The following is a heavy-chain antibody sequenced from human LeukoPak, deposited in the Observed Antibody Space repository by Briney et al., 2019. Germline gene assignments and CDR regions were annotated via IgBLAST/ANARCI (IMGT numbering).Heavy chain of an antibody. D-gene: IGHD3-22*01. Sequence: SETLSLTCAVSGYSISSGYYWGWIRQPPGKGLEWIRSIYHSGSAYYNPSLKSRVTISVDTSKNQFSLKQSSVTAADTAVYYCARDGDTYYYHSSGYYYEYWGQGTLVTVAS. CDR1: GYSISSGYY. CDR3: ARDGDTYYYHSSGYYYEY. V-gene: IGHV4-38-2*02. CDR2: IYHSGSA. J-gene: IGHJ4*02.